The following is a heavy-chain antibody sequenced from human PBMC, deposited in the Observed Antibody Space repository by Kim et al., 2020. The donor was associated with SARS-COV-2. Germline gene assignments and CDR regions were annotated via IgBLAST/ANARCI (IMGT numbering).Heavy chain of an antibody. CDR2: K. Sequence: KYYADSGKGRFTISRDNSKNTLYLQMNSLRAEDTAVYYCARDVSSRGLDYWGQGTLVTVSS. D-gene: IGHD6-13*01. CDR3: ARDVSSRGLDY. J-gene: IGHJ4*02. V-gene: IGHV3-30*01.